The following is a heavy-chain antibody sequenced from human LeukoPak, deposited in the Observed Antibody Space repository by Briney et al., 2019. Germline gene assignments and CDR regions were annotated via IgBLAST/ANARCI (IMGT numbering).Heavy chain of an antibody. Sequence: PSETLSLTCTVSGASVSSNGYYWNWIRQPPGKGLEWIGYIVSRGSTNYNPSLKSRVTISVDTSNNQFSLRLNSVTAADTAVYFCALLQAYRPLDYWGQGTLVTVSS. D-gene: IGHD2/OR15-2a*01. CDR2: IVSRGST. J-gene: IGHJ4*02. V-gene: IGHV4-61*08. CDR1: GASVSSNGYY. CDR3: ALLQAYRPLDY.